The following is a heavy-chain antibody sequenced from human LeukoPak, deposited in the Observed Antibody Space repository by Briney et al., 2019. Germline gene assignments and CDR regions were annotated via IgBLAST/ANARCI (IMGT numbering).Heavy chain of an antibody. CDR3: VPPYYFAY. CDR1: GFTFSSYA. D-gene: IGHD2-21*01. V-gene: IGHV3-23*01. Sequence: GGSLRLSCVASGFTFSSYAMSWVRQAPGKELEWVSAISDSGAGTYYADSVKGRFTISRDNSKNALYLQMNSLTAEDTAVYYCVPPYYFAYWGQGTLVTVSS. CDR2: ISDSGAGT. J-gene: IGHJ4*02.